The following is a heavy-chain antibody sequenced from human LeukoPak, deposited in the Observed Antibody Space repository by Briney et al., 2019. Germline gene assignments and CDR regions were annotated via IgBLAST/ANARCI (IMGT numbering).Heavy chain of an antibody. CDR2: INPSGGST. D-gene: IGHD3-16*02. J-gene: IGHJ3*02. V-gene: IGHV1-46*01. Sequence: ASVKASCKASGYTFTSYYMHWVRQAPGQGLEWMGIINPSGGSTSYAQKFQGRVTMTRDTSTSTVYMELSSLRSEDTAVYYCARELYVWGSYRSGAFDIWGQGTMVTVSS. CDR1: GYTFTSYY. CDR3: ARELYVWGSYRSGAFDI.